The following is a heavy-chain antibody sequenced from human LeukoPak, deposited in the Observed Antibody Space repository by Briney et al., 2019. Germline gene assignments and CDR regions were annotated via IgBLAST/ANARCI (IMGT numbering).Heavy chain of an antibody. CDR3: ARGPTTVTRAFDY. Sequence: SETLSLTCTVSGGSISGYYWSWIRQPPGEGLEWIGYIYNSGNTNYNPSLKSRVTMSVDTSKNQFSLKLNSVTAADTAVYYCARGPTTVTRAFDYWGQGTLVTVSS. D-gene: IGHD4-17*01. V-gene: IGHV4-59*12. J-gene: IGHJ4*02. CDR2: IYNSGNT. CDR1: GGSISGYY.